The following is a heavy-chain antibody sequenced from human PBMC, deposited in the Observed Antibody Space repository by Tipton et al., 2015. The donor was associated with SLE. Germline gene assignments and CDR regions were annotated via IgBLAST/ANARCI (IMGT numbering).Heavy chain of an antibody. CDR1: EFTFSKYA. Sequence: SLRLSCAASEFTFSKYAMTWVRQAPGKGLQWVSAISASGSDIYYADSVKGRFTISRDNSKNTLYLQMNSLRAEDTAVYYCAKGNYDSWSGFYYYALDVWGQGTTVTVSS. J-gene: IGHJ6*02. CDR2: ISASGSDI. D-gene: IGHD3-3*01. CDR3: AKGNYDSWSGFYYYALDV. V-gene: IGHV3-23*01.